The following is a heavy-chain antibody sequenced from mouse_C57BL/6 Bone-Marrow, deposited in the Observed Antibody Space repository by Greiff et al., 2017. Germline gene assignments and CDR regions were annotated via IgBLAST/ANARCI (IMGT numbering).Heavy chain of an antibody. CDR2: IYPGNSDT. V-gene: IGHV1-5*01. Sequence: EVKLQESGPVLARPGASVKMSCKTSGYTFTSYWMHWVKQRPGQGLEWIGAIYPGNSDTSYNQKFKGKAKLTAVTSASTAYMELSSLTNEDSAVYYCTRPPFITTVVRGDYWGQGTTLTVSS. CDR3: TRPPFITTVVRGDY. D-gene: IGHD1-1*01. CDR1: GYTFTSYW. J-gene: IGHJ2*01.